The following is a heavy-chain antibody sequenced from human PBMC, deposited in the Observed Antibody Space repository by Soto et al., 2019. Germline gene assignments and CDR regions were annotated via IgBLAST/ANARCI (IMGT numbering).Heavy chain of an antibody. V-gene: IGHV3-23*01. CDR3: ATDVEGGSLFRGAFDY. Sequence: EVELLESGGGLVQPGGSLRLSCVASRFTFTSYAMSLVRQAPGKGLEWVAAISASGGATIHADSVKGRLTISRDNSKNTLYLQMNSLRAEDTAVYYCATDVEGGSLFRGAFDYWGQGTQVTVSS. D-gene: IGHD1-26*01. J-gene: IGHJ4*02. CDR2: ISASGGAT. CDR1: RFTFTSYA.